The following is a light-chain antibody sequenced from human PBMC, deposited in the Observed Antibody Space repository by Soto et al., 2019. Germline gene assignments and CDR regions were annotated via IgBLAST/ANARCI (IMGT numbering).Light chain of an antibody. V-gene: IGKV1-5*01. CDR3: QQYNSYSYT. CDR2: DVS. Sequence: DIQMTQSPSTLSASVGDRVSITCRASQSFSNWLAWYQQKPGKAPKLLIYDVSSMENGVPSRFSGSGSGTEFTLTISSLQTDYSAIYYCQQYNSYSYTFGKGTKLEI. J-gene: IGKJ2*01. CDR1: QSFSNW.